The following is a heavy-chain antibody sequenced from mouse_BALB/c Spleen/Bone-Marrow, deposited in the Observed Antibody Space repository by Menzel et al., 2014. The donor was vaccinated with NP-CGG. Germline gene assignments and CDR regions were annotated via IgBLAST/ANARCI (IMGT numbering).Heavy chain of an antibody. J-gene: IGHJ2*01. V-gene: IGHV5-17*02. Sequence: EVKLVESGGGLVQPGGSRKLSCAASGFTFSSFGMHWVRQAPEKGLEWVAYISSGSSTIHYADTVKGRFTISRDNPKNTLSLQMTSLRSEDTAMYYCARDVPLYDVGYFDYWGQGTTLTVSS. CDR2: ISSGSSTI. D-gene: IGHD2-14*01. CDR1: GFTFSSFG. CDR3: ARDVPLYDVGYFDY.